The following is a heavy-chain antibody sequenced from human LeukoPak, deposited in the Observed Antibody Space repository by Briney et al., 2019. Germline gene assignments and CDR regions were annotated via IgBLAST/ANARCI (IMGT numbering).Heavy chain of an antibody. CDR2: ISISDGST. Sequence: PGGSLRLSCAASGLIFSNYAISWVRQAPGKGLEWVSVISISDGSTYYADSVTGRFTISRDNSKNTVYLQMNSLRAEDTAVYYCAKDLYRNVFDYWGQGTLVTVSS. V-gene: IGHV3-23*01. D-gene: IGHD1-26*01. CDR1: GLIFSNYA. J-gene: IGHJ4*02. CDR3: AKDLYRNVFDY.